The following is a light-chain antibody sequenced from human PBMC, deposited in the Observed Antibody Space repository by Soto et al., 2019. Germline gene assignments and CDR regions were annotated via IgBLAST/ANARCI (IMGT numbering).Light chain of an antibody. V-gene: IGLV1-44*01. J-gene: IGLJ1*01. CDR2: SYN. Sequence: QPVLTQPPSASGTPGQGVTISCSGSSSNIGRNTVNWYQQLPGTAPKLLIYSYNERPSGVPDRFSGSKSGTSASLAISGLQSEDEADYYCAAWDDSLNGYVFGTGTKVTVL. CDR3: AAWDDSLNGYV. CDR1: SSNIGRNT.